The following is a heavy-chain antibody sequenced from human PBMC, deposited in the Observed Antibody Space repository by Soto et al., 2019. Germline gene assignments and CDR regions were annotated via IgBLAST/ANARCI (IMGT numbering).Heavy chain of an antibody. D-gene: IGHD3-16*02. CDR3: ARNIPYYDYVWGSYRRRGYYYGMDV. CDR2: INHSGST. V-gene: IGHV4-34*01. CDR1: GGSFSGYY. J-gene: IGHJ6*02. Sequence: SETLSLTCAVYGGSFSGYYWSWIRQPPGKGLKWIGEINHSGSTNYNPSLKSRVTISVGTSKNQFSLKLSSVTAADTAVYYCARNIPYYDYVWGSYRRRGYYYGMDVWGQGTTVTVSS.